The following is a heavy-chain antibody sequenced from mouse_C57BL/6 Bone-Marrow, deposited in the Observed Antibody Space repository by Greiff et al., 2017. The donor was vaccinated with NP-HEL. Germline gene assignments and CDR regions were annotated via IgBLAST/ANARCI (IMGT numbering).Heavy chain of an antibody. CDR3: ARLLGWFAY. CDR2: INPYNGGT. D-gene: IGHD4-1*01. CDR1: GYTFTDYY. J-gene: IGHJ3*01. Sequence: EVKLQESGPVLVKPGASVKMSCKASGYTFTDYYMNWVKQSHGKSLEWIGVINPYNGGTSYNQKFKGKATLTVDKSSSTAYMELNSLTSEDSAVYYCARLLGWFAYWGQGTLVTVSA. V-gene: IGHV1-19*01.